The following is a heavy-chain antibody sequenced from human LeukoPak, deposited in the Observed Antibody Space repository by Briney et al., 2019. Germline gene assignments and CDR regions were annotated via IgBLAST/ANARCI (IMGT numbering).Heavy chain of an antibody. Sequence: SETLSLTCTVSGGSISSGSYYWGWIRQPPGKGLEWIGSIYYSGSTYYHPSLKSRISMSIDTSNNQFSLKLASVTAADTAVFYCARTFDFRAPRATDVWGKGTTVIVSS. CDR2: IYYSGST. V-gene: IGHV4-39*07. J-gene: IGHJ6*04. D-gene: IGHD3-9*01. CDR3: ARTFDFRAPRATDV. CDR1: GGSISSGSYY.